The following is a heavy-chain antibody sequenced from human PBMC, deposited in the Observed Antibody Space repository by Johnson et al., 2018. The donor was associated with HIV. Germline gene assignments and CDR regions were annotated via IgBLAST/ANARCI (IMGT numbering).Heavy chain of an antibody. J-gene: IGHJ3*02. CDR3: AKDRSGSAGAFGI. Sequence: EQLVESGGGLVQPGGSLRLSCAASAFTFSNYWMNWVRQAPGKGLEWVANIKQDGSERYYVDSVKGRFTISRDNAKNSLYLQMNSLRAEDTAVYYCAKDRSGSAGAFGIWGQGTMVTVSS. CDR2: IKQDGSER. CDR1: AFTFSNYW. V-gene: IGHV3-7*01. D-gene: IGHD1-26*01.